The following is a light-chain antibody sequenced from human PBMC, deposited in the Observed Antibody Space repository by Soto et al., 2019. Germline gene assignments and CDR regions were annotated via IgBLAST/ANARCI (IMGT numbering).Light chain of an antibody. CDR3: CSFGGSYAHVI. Sequence: QSALTQPASVSGSPGQSITISCTGTNGDIGSYNLVSWYQQHPGRAPKVMIYEVTQRPSGVSYRFSGSKSGNTASLTISGLRAEDEADYYCCSFGGSYAHVIFGGGTKLTVL. CDR2: EVT. CDR1: NGDIGSYNL. V-gene: IGLV2-23*02. J-gene: IGLJ2*01.